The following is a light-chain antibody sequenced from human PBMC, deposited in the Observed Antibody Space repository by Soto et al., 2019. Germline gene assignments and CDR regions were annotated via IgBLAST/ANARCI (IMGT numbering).Light chain of an antibody. CDR2: VAS. Sequence: IQLTQSPSFLSASVGDRVTITCRASQGIESYLAWYQQKPGKAPELLIYVASTLQSGVPSRFSGSGSGTEFTLAISSLQPEDFATYYCQQLNSYPHTFGGGTKVEIK. CDR3: QQLNSYPHT. V-gene: IGKV1-9*01. J-gene: IGKJ4*01. CDR1: QGIESY.